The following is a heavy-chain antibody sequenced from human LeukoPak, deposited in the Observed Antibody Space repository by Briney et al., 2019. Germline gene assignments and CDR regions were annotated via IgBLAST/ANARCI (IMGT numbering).Heavy chain of an antibody. Sequence: GGSLRLSCAASGFTFSNYTMNWVRQAPGKGLEWVSVIYSDGRTYYADSVKGRFTISRDNSKNMLYLQMNSLRAEDTAVYYCARADLGATASFDYWGQGTLVTVSS. CDR3: ARADLGATASFDY. J-gene: IGHJ4*02. CDR1: GFTFSNYT. V-gene: IGHV3-66*01. CDR2: IYSDGRT. D-gene: IGHD1-26*01.